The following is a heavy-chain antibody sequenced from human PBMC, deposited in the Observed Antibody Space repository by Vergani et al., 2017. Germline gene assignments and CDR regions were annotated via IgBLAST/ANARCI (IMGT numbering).Heavy chain of an antibody. CDR3: VKDIAASGNYWYFDL. Sequence: EVQLVESGGGLVQPGRSLRLSCAASGFTFDDYAMHWVRQAPRKGLEWVSGINWNSDSIAYADSVKGRFTISRDNAKNSLYLQMNSLRAEDTALYYCVKDIAASGNYWYFDLWGRGTLVTVSS. J-gene: IGHJ2*01. D-gene: IGHD6-13*01. V-gene: IGHV3-9*01. CDR2: INWNSDSI. CDR1: GFTFDDYA.